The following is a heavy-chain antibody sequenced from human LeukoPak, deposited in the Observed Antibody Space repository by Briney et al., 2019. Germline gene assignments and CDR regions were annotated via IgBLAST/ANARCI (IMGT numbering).Heavy chain of an antibody. CDR3: ARIDYGDRRIDY. V-gene: IGHV4-61*02. CDR1: GGSISSGSYY. CDR2: IYTSGST. D-gene: IGHD4-17*01. Sequence: RASQTLSLTCTVSGGSISSGSYYWSWLRQPAGKGLEWIGRIYTSGSTNYNPSLKSRVTISVDTSKNQFSLKLSSVTAADTAVYYCARIDYGDRRIDYWGQGTLVTVSS. J-gene: IGHJ4*02.